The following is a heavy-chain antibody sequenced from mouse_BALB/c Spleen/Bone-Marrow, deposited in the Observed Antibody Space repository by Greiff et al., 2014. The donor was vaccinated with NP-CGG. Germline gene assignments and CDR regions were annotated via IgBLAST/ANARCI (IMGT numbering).Heavy chain of an antibody. D-gene: IGHD2-10*02. CDR3: ARLGGYGNYLAWFAY. J-gene: IGHJ3*01. CDR1: GFNIKYTY. Sequence: EVQLQQSGAELVKPGASVKLSCTASGFNIKYTYMHWVKQRPEQGLEWIGRIDPANGNTKYDPKFQGKATITADTSSNTAYLQLSSLTSEDTAVYYCARLGGYGNYLAWFAYWGQGTLVTVSA. V-gene: IGHV14-3*02. CDR2: IDPANGNT.